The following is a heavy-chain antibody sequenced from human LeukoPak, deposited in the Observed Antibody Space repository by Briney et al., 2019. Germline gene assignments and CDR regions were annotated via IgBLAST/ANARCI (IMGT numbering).Heavy chain of an antibody. J-gene: IGHJ5*02. CDR3: AREEYCSGGSCYLGP. Sequence: GGSLRLSCAASGFTVSSNYMSWVRQAPGKGLEWVSVIYSGGSTYYADSVKGRFTISRDNSKNTLYLQMNSLRAEDTAVYYCAREEYCSGGSCYLGPWGQGTLVTVSS. CDR1: GFTVSSNY. CDR2: IYSGGST. D-gene: IGHD2-15*01. V-gene: IGHV3-66*01.